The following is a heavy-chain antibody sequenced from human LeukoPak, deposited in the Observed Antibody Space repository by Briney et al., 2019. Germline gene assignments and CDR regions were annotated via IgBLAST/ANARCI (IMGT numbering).Heavy chain of an antibody. D-gene: IGHD2-8*01. CDR3: SRENGAFSPFGY. J-gene: IGHJ4*02. CDR1: GGSISNTNW. V-gene: IGHV4-4*02. CDR2: ISLTGLT. Sequence: SGTLSLTCGVSGGSISNTNWWSWVRQPPGQGLERIGEISLTGLTHYNPSLESRVTVSLDKSKNQLSLNLTSVTAADTAVYYCSRENGAFSPFGYWGQGTLVTVLS.